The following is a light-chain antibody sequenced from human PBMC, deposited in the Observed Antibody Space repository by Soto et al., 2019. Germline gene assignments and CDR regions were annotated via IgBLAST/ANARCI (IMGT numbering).Light chain of an antibody. CDR2: EVT. V-gene: IGLV2-8*01. CDR1: ASDIGRYNY. CDR3: NSYVGSNNYV. J-gene: IGLJ1*01. Sequence: QSALTQPPSASGSPGQSVTISCIGTASDIGRYNYVSWYQHHPGKAPKLIIYEVTKRPSGVPDRFSGSKSGNTASLTVSGLQADDEADYYCNSYVGSNNYVFGTGTKVTDL.